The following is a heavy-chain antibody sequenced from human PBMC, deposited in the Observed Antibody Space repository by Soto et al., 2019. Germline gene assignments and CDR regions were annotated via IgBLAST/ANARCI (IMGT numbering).Heavy chain of an antibody. J-gene: IGHJ3*01. D-gene: IGHD2-21*02. CDR1: GFTFNSYW. V-gene: IGHV3-74*01. CDR2: IPSDGSTT. CDR3: VRGDKGGFDL. Sequence: EVQLVESEGGLVQRGGSLRLSWAASGFTFNSYWMHGVRQAPGQGLVWVLHIPSDGSTTTYADSVKGRFTISRDNAKNTLYLQMNSRRAEDTAVYYCVRGDKGGFDLWGQGTTVTVSS.